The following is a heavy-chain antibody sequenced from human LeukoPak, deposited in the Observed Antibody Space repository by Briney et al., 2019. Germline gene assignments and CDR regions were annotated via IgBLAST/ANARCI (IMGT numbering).Heavy chain of an antibody. CDR3: AKDVGGSRCDY. CDR1: GFTFSSYA. CDR2: ISTSGGST. D-gene: IGHD1-26*01. J-gene: IGHJ4*02. V-gene: IGHV3-23*01. Sequence: PGGSLRLSCAASGFTFSSYAMSWVRQAPGKGLEWVSGISTSGGSTYYADSVKGRFAISRDNSKNTLYLQMNSLRAEDTAVYYCAKDVGGSRCDYWGQGTLVTVSS.